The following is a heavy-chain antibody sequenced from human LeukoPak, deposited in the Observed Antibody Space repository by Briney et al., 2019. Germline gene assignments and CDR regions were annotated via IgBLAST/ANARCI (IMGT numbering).Heavy chain of an antibody. J-gene: IGHJ4*02. CDR3: ARGNYYDSSGYYLGYYFDY. V-gene: IGHV3-53*05. CDR2: IYSGGST. CDR1: GFTVSSNY. D-gene: IGHD3-22*01. Sequence: GGSLRLSCAASGFTVSSNYMSWVRQAPGKGLEWVSVIYSGGSTYYADSVKGRFTISRDNSKNTLYLQMNSLRAEDTAVYYCARGNYYDSSGYYLGYYFDYWGQGTLVTVSS.